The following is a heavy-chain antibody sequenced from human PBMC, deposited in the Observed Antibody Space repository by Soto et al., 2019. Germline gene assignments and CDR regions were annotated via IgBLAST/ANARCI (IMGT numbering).Heavy chain of an antibody. J-gene: IGHJ4*02. Sequence: QVQLQESGPGLVKPSETLSLTCTVSGGSISSYYWSWIRQPPGQGLEWIGYIYYSGGTNYNPSLKSRLTLSVDTPKNQFSLKLSSVTAADTAVYYCARRYGSCFDYWGQGTLVTVSS. CDR1: GGSISSYY. V-gene: IGHV4-59*08. D-gene: IGHD5-18*01. CDR3: ARRYGSCFDY. CDR2: IYYSGGT.